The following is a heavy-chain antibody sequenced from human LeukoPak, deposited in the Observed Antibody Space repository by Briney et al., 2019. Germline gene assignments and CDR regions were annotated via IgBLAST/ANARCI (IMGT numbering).Heavy chain of an antibody. D-gene: IGHD3-22*01. CDR3: ARNPSHYYDSSALTRGGY. J-gene: IGHJ4*02. V-gene: IGHV3-48*03. Sequence: GGSLRLSCAASGFTFSSYEMNWVRQAPGKGLEWVSYISSSGSTIYYADSVKGRFTISRDNAKNSLYLQMNSLRAEDTAVYYCARNPSHYYDSSALTRGGYWGQGTLVTVSS. CDR1: GFTFSSYE. CDR2: ISSSGSTI.